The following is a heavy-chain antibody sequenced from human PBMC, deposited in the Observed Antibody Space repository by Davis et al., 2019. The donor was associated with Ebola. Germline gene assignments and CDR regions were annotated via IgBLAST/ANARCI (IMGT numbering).Heavy chain of an antibody. Sequence: GESLKISCAASGFAVNSHWMHWVRQAPGKGLVWVSRINGDGSSIKFADSVKGRFTISRDNAKNTLYLQMNSLRAEDTAVYYCARDLSEWELLYAFDIWGQGTMVTVSS. J-gene: IGHJ3*02. V-gene: IGHV3-74*03. D-gene: IGHD1-26*01. CDR1: GFAVNSHW. CDR3: ARDLSEWELLYAFDI. CDR2: INGDGSSI.